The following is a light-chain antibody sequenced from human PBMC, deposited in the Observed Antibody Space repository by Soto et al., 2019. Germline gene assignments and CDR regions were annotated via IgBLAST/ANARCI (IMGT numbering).Light chain of an antibody. J-gene: IGLJ3*02. V-gene: IGLV1-47*01. CDR1: TSNIGNNH. CDR2: RNN. Sequence: QLVLTQPPSASGTPGQRVTISCSGSTSNIGNNHVSWYQQLPGAAPKLLIYRNNQRPSGVPDRFSGSKSGTSASLAISGLRSEDEADFYCAAWDDRLSGWVFGGGTKLTVL. CDR3: AAWDDRLSGWV.